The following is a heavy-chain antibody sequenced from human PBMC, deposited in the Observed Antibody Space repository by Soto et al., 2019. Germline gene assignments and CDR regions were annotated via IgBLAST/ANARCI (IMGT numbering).Heavy chain of an antibody. J-gene: IGHJ4*02. CDR2: ISSSGDST. CDR1: GFTFSSYA. D-gene: IGHD6-6*01. V-gene: IGHV3-23*01. Sequence: GGSLRLSCAASGFTFSSYAMSWVRQAPGKGLEWVSGISSSGDSTYYADSVKGRFTISRDNSKDTLYLQMNSLRAEDTAVYYCAKHRGTTSSKLDYWGQGTLVTVSS. CDR3: AKHRGTTSSKLDY.